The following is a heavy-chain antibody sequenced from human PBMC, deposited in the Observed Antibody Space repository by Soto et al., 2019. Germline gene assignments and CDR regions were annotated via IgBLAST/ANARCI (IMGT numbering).Heavy chain of an antibody. Sequence: QVQLQESGPGLVKPSQTLSLTCTVSGGSISSGGYYWSWIRQHPGKGLEWIGYIYYSGSTYYNQPLKSRVTISVVTSKNQFSLKLSSVTAADTAVYYCARMVPNYDDIWGSYRPHFDYWGQGTLVTFSS. CDR2: IYYSGST. J-gene: IGHJ4*02. CDR3: ARMVPNYDDIWGSYRPHFDY. V-gene: IGHV4-31*03. CDR1: GGSISSGGYY. D-gene: IGHD3-16*02.